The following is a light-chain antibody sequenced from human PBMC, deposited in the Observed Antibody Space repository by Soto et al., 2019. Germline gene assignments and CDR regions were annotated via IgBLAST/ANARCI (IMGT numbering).Light chain of an antibody. J-gene: IGKJ1*01. CDR1: QSITAS. V-gene: IGKV1-5*01. CDR2: DVS. CDR3: QQYDYSRT. Sequence: DIQMTQSPSTLSASVGDSVTITCRASQSITASLAWYQQKPGEAPKLLIYDVSNLESGVPSRFSGSGSGTQFSLTIRSLQPDDFASYYCQQYDYSRTVGQGTKVDSK.